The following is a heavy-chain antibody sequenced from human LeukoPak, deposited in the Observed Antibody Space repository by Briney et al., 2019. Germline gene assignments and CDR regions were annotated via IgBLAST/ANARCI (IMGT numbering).Heavy chain of an antibody. V-gene: IGHV3-48*01. CDR2: ISTISDTI. CDR1: GFTFSSYS. D-gene: IGHD1-14*01. Sequence: GGSLRLSCAASGFTFSSYSMCWVRQAPGKGLEWISYISTISDTIYYADSVRGRFTISRGNAKRSLYLQMNNLRGDDTAVYYCARQRGRRIIWFDPWGQGTLVTVSS. J-gene: IGHJ5*02. CDR3: ARQRGRRIIWFDP.